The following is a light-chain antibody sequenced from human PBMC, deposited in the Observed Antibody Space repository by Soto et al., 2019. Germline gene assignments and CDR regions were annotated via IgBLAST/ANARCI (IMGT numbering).Light chain of an antibody. CDR3: QQRGNRPPWT. V-gene: IGKV3-11*01. CDR1: QDVGKY. CDR2: GAS. Sequence: IVLTQSPATLSLTEWERATLSCRASQDVGKYLAWYQQNPGQAPRLLISGASNRATGIPARFSGSGSGTDFTLTISSLEPEDFAVYYCQQRGNRPPWTFGQGTKVDIK. J-gene: IGKJ1*01.